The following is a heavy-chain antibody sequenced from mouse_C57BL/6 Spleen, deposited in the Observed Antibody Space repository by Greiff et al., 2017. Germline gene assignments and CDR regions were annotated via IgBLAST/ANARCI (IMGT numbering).Heavy chain of an antibody. D-gene: IGHD3-3*01. CDR3: AREGWDEGYFDY. J-gene: IGHJ2*01. V-gene: IGHV1-61*01. Sequence: QVQLQQPGAELVRPGSSVKLSCKASGYTFTSYWMDWVKQRPGQGLEWIGNIYPSDSETHYNQKFKDKATLTVDKSSSTAYMQLSSLTSEDSAFYYCAREGWDEGYFDYWGQGTTLTVSS. CDR1: GYTFTSYW. CDR2: IYPSDSET.